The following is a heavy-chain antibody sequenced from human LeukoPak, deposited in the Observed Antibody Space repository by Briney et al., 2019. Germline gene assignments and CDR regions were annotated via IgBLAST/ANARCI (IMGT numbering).Heavy chain of an antibody. CDR2: IWYDGSNK. CDR1: GFTFSSYD. Sequence: PGRSLRLSCAASGFTFSSYDMHWVRQAPGKGLEWVAVIWYDGSNKYYADSVKGRFTISRDNSKNTLYLQMNSLRAEDTAVYYCARSFRQGLDYGGNSIQHWGQGTLVTVSS. J-gene: IGHJ1*01. CDR3: ARSFRQGLDYGGNSIQH. V-gene: IGHV3-33*01. D-gene: IGHD4-23*01.